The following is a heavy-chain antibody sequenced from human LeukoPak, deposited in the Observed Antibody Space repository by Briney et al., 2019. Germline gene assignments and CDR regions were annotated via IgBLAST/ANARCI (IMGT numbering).Heavy chain of an antibody. V-gene: IGHV4-59*01. CDR2: IYYSGST. CDR3: ARGGGGD. CDR1: GGSISSYY. J-gene: IGHJ4*02. Sequence: PSETLSLTCTVSGGSISSYYWSRIRQPPGKGLEWIGYIYYSGSTNYNPSLKSRVTISVDTSKNQFSLKLSSVTAADTAVYYCARGGGGDWGQGTLVTVSS. D-gene: IGHD3-16*01.